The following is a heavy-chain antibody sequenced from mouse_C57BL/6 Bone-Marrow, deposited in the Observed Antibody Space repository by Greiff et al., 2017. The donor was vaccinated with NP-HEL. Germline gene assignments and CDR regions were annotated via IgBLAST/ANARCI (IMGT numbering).Heavy chain of an antibody. J-gene: IGHJ3*01. V-gene: IGHV1-69*01. CDR2: IDPSDSST. Sequence: QVQLQQPGAELVMPGASVKLSCKASGYTFTSYWMHWVKQRPGQGLEWIGEIDPSDSSTNYNQKFKGKSTLTVDKSSSTAYMPLSSLTSEDSAVYYCARGALTVTAWLAYWGQGTLVTVSA. CDR1: GYTFTSYW. D-gene: IGHD2-13*01. CDR3: ARGALTVTAWLAY.